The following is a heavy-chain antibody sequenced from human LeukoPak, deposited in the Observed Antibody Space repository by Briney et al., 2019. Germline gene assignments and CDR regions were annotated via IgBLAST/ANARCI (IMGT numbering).Heavy chain of an antibody. J-gene: IGHJ6*03. CDR2: IYYSGST. CDR3: ARVKGYYYMDV. CDR1: GGSISSYY. Sequence: SETLSLTCTVSGGSISSYYWSWIRQPPGKGLEWIGYIYYSGSTNYNPSLKSRVTISVDTSKDQFSLKLSSVTAADTAVYYCARVKGYYYMDVWGKGTTVTVSS. V-gene: IGHV4-59*01.